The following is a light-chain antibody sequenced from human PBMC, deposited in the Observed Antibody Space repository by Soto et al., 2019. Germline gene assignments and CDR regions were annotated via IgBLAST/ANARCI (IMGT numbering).Light chain of an antibody. J-gene: IGKJ1*01. CDR2: AAS. V-gene: IGKV1-39*01. Sequence: IQMTRSPSSLSASIGGRVTITCRASQTVNTYLHWYQQKPGKAPKLLIYAASNLQSGVPSRFSGSGSGTNFTLSLNSLQPEDFATYYCQQGYSNPWTFGQGTKVDIK. CDR3: QQGYSNPWT. CDR1: QTVNTY.